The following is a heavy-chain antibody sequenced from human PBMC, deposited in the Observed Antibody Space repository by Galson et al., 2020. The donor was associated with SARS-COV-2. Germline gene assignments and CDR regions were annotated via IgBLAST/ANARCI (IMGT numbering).Heavy chain of an antibody. D-gene: IGHD5-18*01. Sequence: GESLKISCKASGYTFTSYDINWVRQATGQGLEWMGWMNPNSGNTGYAQKFQGRVTMTRNTSISTAYMELSSLRSEDTAVYYCARGPWIQLWSDWGQGTLVTVSS. V-gene: IGHV1-8*01. CDR2: MNPNSGNT. J-gene: IGHJ4*02. CDR1: GYTFTSYD. CDR3: ARGPWIQLWSD.